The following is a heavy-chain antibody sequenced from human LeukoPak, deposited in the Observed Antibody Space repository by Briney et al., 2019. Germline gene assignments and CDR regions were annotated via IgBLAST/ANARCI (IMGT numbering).Heavy chain of an antibody. CDR3: ARVGYSYGYYYYYMDV. Sequence: GGSLRLSCAASGFTFSSYEMNSVRQAPGKGLEWVSYISSSGSTIYYADSVKGRFTISRDNAKNSLYLQMNSLRAEDTAVYYCARVGYSYGYYYYYMDVWGKGTTVTVSS. D-gene: IGHD5-18*01. V-gene: IGHV3-48*03. CDR2: ISSSGSTI. J-gene: IGHJ6*03. CDR1: GFTFSSYE.